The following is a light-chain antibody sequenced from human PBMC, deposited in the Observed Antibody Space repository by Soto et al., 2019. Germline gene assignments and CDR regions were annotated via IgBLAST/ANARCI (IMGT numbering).Light chain of an antibody. CDR2: DVS. CDR1: SSDVGTYNF. CDR3: SSYAHSDTVI. J-gene: IGLJ2*01. Sequence: QSALTQPASVSGSPGQSITISCTGTSSDVGTYNFVSWYRQHPVKAPILIIFDVSSRPSGISNRFSGSKSGNTASLTISGVRAEDEADYYCSSYAHSDTVIFGGGTKVTVL. V-gene: IGLV2-14*01.